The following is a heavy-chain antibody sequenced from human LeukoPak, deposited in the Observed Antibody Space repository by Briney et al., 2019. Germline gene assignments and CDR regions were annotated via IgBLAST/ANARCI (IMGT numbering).Heavy chain of an antibody. CDR2: ISYDGSNK. CDR3: AKGFSYYYDSVYDPACY. Sequence: GRGLRHSCAASGFTHSSYGMHWVRPAPARGVEWVAVISYDGSNKYNADSVKGRFTIPRDNSRNTLFLQLNSLRAEDTAVSYCAKGFSYYYDSVYDPACYWGERTLV. J-gene: IGHJ4*02. D-gene: IGHD3-22*01. V-gene: IGHV3-30*18. CDR1: GFTHSSYG.